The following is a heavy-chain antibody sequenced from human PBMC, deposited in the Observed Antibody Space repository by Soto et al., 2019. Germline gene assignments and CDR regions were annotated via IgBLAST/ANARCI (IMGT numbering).Heavy chain of an antibody. CDR3: AKDIGSYPTSSHLDY. CDR1: GFTFDDYA. CDR2: ISWNSGRI. V-gene: IGHV3-9*01. Sequence: VQLVESGGGLVKPGGSLRLSCAASGFTFDDYAMHWVRQAPGKGLEWVSGISWNSGRIGYADSVKGRFTISRDNAKNSLYLQMNSLRAEDTALCYCAKDIGSYPTSSHLDYWGQGTLVTVSS. J-gene: IGHJ4*02. D-gene: IGHD2-2*01.